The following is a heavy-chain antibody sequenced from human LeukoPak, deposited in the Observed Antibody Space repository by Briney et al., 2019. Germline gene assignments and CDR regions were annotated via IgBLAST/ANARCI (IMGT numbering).Heavy chain of an antibody. CDR2: IYPDDSDT. CDR3: ARHASGSDWFDP. V-gene: IGHV5-51*01. J-gene: IGHJ5*02. D-gene: IGHD1-26*01. Sequence: GESLKISCKGSGYGFTSYWIGWVRQMPGKGLEWMGIIYPDDSDTTYSPSFQGQVTISADKSISIVYLQWTSLKASDTATYYCARHASGSDWFDPWGQGTLVTVSS. CDR1: GYGFTSYW.